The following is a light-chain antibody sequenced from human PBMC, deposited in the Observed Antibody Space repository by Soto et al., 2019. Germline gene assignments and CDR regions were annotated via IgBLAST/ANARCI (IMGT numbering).Light chain of an antibody. CDR1: QGISSY. CDR3: QRYNNYFWA. CDR2: AAS. Sequence: AIRMTQSPSSFSASTGDRVTITCRASQGISSYLAWYQQKPGKAPKLLIYAASSLEGGVPSRFSGSASGTEFTLTISSLQPDDAATYYCQRYNNYFWAFGQGTKVDIK. V-gene: IGKV1-8*01. J-gene: IGKJ1*01.